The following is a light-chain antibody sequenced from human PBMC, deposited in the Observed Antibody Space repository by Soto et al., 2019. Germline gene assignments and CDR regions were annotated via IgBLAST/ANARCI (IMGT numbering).Light chain of an antibody. CDR1: SRDVGYYNF. CDR2: DVS. J-gene: IGLJ2*01. Sequence: QSALTQPRSVSGSPGQSVTISCTGTSRDVGYYNFVSWYQQHPGKAPKLMIYDVSKRPSGVPDRFSGSKSGNTASLTISGLKAEDEADYYCCSYAGNYGVVFGGGTKLTVL. CDR3: CSYAGNYGVV. V-gene: IGLV2-11*01.